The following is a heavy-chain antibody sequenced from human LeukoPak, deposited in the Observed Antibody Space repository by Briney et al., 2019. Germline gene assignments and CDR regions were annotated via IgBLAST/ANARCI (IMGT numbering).Heavy chain of an antibody. V-gene: IGHV3-30*18. J-gene: IGHJ3*02. CDR1: GFTFSSYG. CDR2: ISYDGSNK. D-gene: IGHD3-9*01. CDR3: ANNLRYFDWSSPDDAFDI. Sequence: PGGSLRLSCAASGFTFSSYGMHWVRQAPGKGLEWVAVISYDGSNKYYADSVKGRFTISRDNSKNTLYLQMNSLRAEGTAVYYCANNLRYFDWSSPDDAFDIWGQGTMVTVSS.